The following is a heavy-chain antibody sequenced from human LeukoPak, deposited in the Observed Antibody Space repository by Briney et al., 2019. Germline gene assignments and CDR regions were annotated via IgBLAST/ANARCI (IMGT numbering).Heavy chain of an antibody. Sequence: GGSLRLSCAASGFTFSSYAMSWVRQAPGKGLEWVSVIYSGGSTYYADSVKGRFTISRDNSKNTLYLQMTSLRAEDTAVYYCARDSGDYLFDYWGQGTLVTVSS. CDR1: GFTFSSYA. J-gene: IGHJ4*02. D-gene: IGHD4-17*01. V-gene: IGHV3-66*02. CDR2: IYSGGST. CDR3: ARDSGDYLFDY.